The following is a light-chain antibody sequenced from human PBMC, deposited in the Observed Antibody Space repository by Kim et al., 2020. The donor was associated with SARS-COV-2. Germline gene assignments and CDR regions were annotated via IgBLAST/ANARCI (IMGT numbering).Light chain of an antibody. CDR1: QAISNY. V-gene: IGKV1-8*01. Sequence: PTTGDRSTLPCLPSQAISNYLAWSQQKPGKAPNLLIYAASTLQSGVPSRFRGSGSGTDFSLTISCLRSEDFATYFCQQYYTYPFTFGQGTRLEIK. J-gene: IGKJ5*01. CDR2: AAS. CDR3: QQYYTYPFT.